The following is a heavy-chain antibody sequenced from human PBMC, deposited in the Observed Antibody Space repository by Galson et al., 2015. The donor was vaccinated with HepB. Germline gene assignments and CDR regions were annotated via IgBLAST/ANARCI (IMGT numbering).Heavy chain of an antibody. CDR3: ARGGRQWFDY. J-gene: IGHJ4*02. Sequence: SVKVSCKASDYTFSNYAMNWVRQAPGQGLEWMGWINTNTGNPTYAQGFTGRFVFSLDTSVTTTYLQISSLKSEDTAVYYCARGGRQWFDYWGQGTLVTVSS. V-gene: IGHV7-4-1*02. CDR1: DYTFSNYA. CDR2: INTNTGNP. D-gene: IGHD6-19*01.